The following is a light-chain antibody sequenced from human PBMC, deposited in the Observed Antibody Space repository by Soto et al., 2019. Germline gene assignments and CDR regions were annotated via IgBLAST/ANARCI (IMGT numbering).Light chain of an antibody. Sequence: QSALTQPASVSGSPGQSITISCTGTNSDVGGYNYVSWYQQHSGKAPKLMIYEVSYRPSGVSNRFSGSKSGNTASLTISGLQAEDEADYYCSSYTSSSTYVFGTGTKVTVL. J-gene: IGLJ1*01. V-gene: IGLV2-14*01. CDR2: EVS. CDR3: SSYTSSSTYV. CDR1: NSDVGGYNY.